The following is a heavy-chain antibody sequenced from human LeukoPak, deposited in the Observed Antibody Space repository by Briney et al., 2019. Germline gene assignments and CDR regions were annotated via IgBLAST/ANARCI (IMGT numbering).Heavy chain of an antibody. CDR1: VFTFNNYD. Sequence: PGGSLTLSCTASVFTFNNYDMSWVRQAPGKGLEWVSAICGSGGSTYYAVPVRRVFTISRDTSKNTLYLQMNSPRAEDTALYYCAKHGGKNYFDDWGQGTLVTVSS. CDR2: ICGSGGST. V-gene: IGHV3-23*01. CDR3: AKHGGKNYFDD. J-gene: IGHJ4*02. D-gene: IGHD2/OR15-2a*01.